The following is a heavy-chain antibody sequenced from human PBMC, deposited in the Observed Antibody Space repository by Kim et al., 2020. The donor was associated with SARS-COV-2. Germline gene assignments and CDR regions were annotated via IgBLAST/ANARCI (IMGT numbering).Heavy chain of an antibody. J-gene: IGHJ4*02. D-gene: IGHD3-10*01. CDR3: ARRLSDYYGSGNFDY. V-gene: IGHV4-39*01. Sequence: PSLKSRVTISVDTSKNQFPLKLSAVTAADTAVYYCARRLSDYYGSGNFDYWGQGTLVTVSS.